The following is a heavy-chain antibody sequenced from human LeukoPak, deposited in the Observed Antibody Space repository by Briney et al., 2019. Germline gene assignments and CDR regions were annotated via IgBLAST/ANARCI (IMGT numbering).Heavy chain of an antibody. CDR1: GGTFSSYA. CDR2: IIPIFGTA. CDR3: ARVEIAAAGTGFDY. V-gene: IGHV1-69*13. J-gene: IGHJ4*02. Sequence: ASVKVSCTASGGTFSSYAISWVRQAPGQGLEWMGGIIPIFGTANYAQKFQGRVTITADESTSTAYMELSSLRSEDTAVYYCARVEIAAAGTGFDYWGQGTLVTVSS. D-gene: IGHD6-13*01.